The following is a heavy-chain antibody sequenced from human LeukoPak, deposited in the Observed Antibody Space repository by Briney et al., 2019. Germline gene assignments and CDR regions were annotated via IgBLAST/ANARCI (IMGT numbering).Heavy chain of an antibody. D-gene: IGHD3-10*01. J-gene: IGHJ4*02. V-gene: IGHV1-46*01. CDR1: GYTFTRYY. CDR3: ARDRERSLRAQWFGETGGDY. Sequence: ASVKVSCKASGYTFTRYYMHWVRQAPGQGLEWMGIINPSGGSTTYAQKFQGRVTMTTDTSTSTAYMELRSLRSDDTAVYYCARDRERSLRAQWFGETGGDYWGQGTLVTVSS. CDR2: INPSGGST.